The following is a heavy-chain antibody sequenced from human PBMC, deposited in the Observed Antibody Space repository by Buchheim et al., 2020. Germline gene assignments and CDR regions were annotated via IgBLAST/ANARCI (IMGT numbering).Heavy chain of an antibody. J-gene: IGHJ6*02. Sequence: EVQLVESGGGLVQPGGSLRLSCAASGFIFSSNWMHWARQAPGKGLVWVSRIISDGSSVCYVDSVKGRFTIFRDNAKNTLSLQMNSLRAEDTAVYYCARGGDDYGDYYGLDVWGQGTT. V-gene: IGHV3-74*01. CDR3: ARGGDDYGDYYGLDV. D-gene: IGHD4-17*01. CDR1: GFIFSSNW. CDR2: IISDGSSV.